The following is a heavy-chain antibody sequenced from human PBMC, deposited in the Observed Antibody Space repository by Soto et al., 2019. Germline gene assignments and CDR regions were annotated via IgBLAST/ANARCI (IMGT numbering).Heavy chain of an antibody. CDR3: VRDHAFGAVDY. J-gene: IGHJ4*02. D-gene: IGHD3-10*01. CDR1: GFAFGRSW. Sequence: EVHLVETGGDLVQPGESLRLSCAASGFAFGRSWMGWVRQAPEKGLEWVAIVNEDGSVKLYMDSVEDGFTISRDNAKNSLYLQMHSLRVDDTSIYAFVRDHAFGAVDYWGQGTLVTVSS. V-gene: IGHV3-7*01. CDR2: VNEDGSVK.